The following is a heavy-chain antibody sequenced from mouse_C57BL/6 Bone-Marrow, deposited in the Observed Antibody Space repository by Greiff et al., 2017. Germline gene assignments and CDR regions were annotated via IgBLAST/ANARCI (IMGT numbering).Heavy chain of an antibody. D-gene: IGHD2-3*01. CDR2: IDPEDGET. CDR3: AGRWLLAIDY. Sequence: VQLQQSGAELVKPGASVKLSCTASGFNIKDYYMHWVKQRTEQGLVWIGRIDPEDGETKYAPKFPGKATITADTSSNTAYLQLSSLTSEDTAVYYGAGRWLLAIDYWGQGTSVTVSS. J-gene: IGHJ4*01. V-gene: IGHV14-2*01. CDR1: GFNIKDYY.